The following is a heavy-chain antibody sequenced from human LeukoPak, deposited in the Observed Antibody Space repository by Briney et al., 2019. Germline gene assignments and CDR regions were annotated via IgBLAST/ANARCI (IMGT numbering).Heavy chain of an antibody. CDR2: ISYDGRNK. D-gene: IGHD2-15*01. Sequence: PGGSLRLSCAASGFTFNNHDMHWVRQAPGKGLEWVAGISYDGRNKYYADSVKGRFTISKDNFKNTLNLQMNSLRTEDTAVYYCAKPRDIDSWAFDVWGQGTMATVS. CDR1: GFTFNNHD. CDR3: AKPRDIDSWAFDV. V-gene: IGHV3-30*18. J-gene: IGHJ3*01.